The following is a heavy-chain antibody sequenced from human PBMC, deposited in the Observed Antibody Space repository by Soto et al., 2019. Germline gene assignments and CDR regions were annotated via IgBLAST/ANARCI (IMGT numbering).Heavy chain of an antibody. J-gene: IGHJ4*02. CDR1: GLTFSNYA. V-gene: IGHV3-23*01. D-gene: IGHD6-19*01. CDR2: ISGSGGSP. Sequence: EVRLLESGGGLVQPGGSLRLSCAASGLTFSNYAMSCVRQAPGKGLEWVSGISGSGGSPYYADSVKGRFTISRDNSKNSLDLKMNSLRAEDTAVYYCARRASGWFFDYWGQGPLVTVSS. CDR3: ARRASGWFFDY.